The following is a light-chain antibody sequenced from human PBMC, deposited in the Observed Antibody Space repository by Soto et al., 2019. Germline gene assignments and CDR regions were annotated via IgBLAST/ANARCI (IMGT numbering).Light chain of an antibody. CDR1: SSDIGSYNY. CDR3: ISYRGSDTPYV. CDR2: EVR. Sequence: QSALTQPASVSGSPGQSITISCTGTSSDIGSYNYVAWYQQFPGKTPKVIVYEVRNRPSGVSCRFSGSKSGNTASLTISGLEAEDEAYYCWISYRGSDTPYVFGTGTKVTVL. V-gene: IGLV2-14*01. J-gene: IGLJ1*01.